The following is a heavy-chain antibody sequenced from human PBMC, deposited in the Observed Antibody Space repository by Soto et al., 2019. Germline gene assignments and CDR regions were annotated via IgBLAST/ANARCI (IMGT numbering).Heavy chain of an antibody. V-gene: IGHV2-5*02. Sequence: QITLKESGPTLVKPTPTLTLTCTFSGFSLSSSGVGVGWIRQPPGEAREWLALIYWDDDRRYSPSLKSRLTITKDTAKHQVVLTMTTMEPVDTATYYCAHIMITFGGGFRKDAFDFWGQGTMVTVS. CDR1: GFSLSSSGVG. J-gene: IGHJ3*01. CDR3: AHIMITFGGGFRKDAFDF. CDR2: IYWDDDR. D-gene: IGHD3-16*01.